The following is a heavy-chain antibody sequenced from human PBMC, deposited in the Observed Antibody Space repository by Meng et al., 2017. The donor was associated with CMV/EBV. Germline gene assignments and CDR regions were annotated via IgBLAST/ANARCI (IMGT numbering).Heavy chain of an antibody. CDR3: ARDMGL. J-gene: IGHJ4*02. CDR1: GFSVSSAY. Sequence: GSLSLSCAASGFSVSSAYMGWVRQAPGKGLEWVSVIYSGGSTYYADSVKGRFTISRDNSKNTLYLQMNSLRAEDTAVYYCARDMGLWGQGTLVTVSS. CDR2: IYSGGST. D-gene: IGHD3-10*01. V-gene: IGHV3-53*01.